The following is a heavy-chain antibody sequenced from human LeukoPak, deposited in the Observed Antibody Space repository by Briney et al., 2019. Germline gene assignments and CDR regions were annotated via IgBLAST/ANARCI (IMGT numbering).Heavy chain of an antibody. D-gene: IGHD3-22*01. J-gene: IGHJ4*02. CDR1: GYTFTSYG. CDR3: ARDSRYYYDSSGSDRSEY. V-gene: IGHV1-18*01. CDR2: ISAYNGNP. Sequence: ASVKVSCKASGYTFTSYGISWVRQAPGQGLEWMGWISAYNGNPNYAQKLQGRVTMTTDTSTSTAYMELRSLRSDDTAVYYCARDSRYYYDSSGSDRSEYRGQGTLVTVSS.